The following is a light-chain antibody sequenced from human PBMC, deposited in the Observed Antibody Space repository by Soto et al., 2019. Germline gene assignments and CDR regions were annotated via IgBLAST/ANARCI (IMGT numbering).Light chain of an antibody. V-gene: IGKV3-15*01. Sequence: EIVMTQSPATLSVSPGERATLSCRASQSVGTNLAWYQQNPGQAPRLLVHGASTRATGIPARFSGSASGTEFTLTISSLQSEDFAIYYCQQYNNWPRTFGQGTKVEIK. CDR1: QSVGTN. CDR3: QQYNNWPRT. J-gene: IGKJ1*01. CDR2: GAS.